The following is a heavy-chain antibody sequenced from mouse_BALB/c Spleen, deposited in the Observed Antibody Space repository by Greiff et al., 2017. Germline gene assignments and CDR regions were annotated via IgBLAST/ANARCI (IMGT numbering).Heavy chain of an antibody. D-gene: IGHD1-1*01. CDR3: ARGGYYGGSYDAMDD. Sequence: QVQLKQSGPELVKPGASVKMSCKGSGYTFTDYAMHWVKPSHAKSLEWIGVISTYYGDASYNQKFKGKATMTVDKSSSTAYMDLARLTSEDTAIYDCARGGYYGGSYDAMDDWGQGTSVTVAS. V-gene: IGHV1-67*01. J-gene: IGHJ4*01. CDR1: GYTFTDYA. CDR2: ISTYYGDA.